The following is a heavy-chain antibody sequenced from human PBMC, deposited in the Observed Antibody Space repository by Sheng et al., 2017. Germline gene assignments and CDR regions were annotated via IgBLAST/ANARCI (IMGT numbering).Heavy chain of an antibody. J-gene: IGHJ5*02. CDR1: GLSVSSNY. V-gene: IGHV3-53*01. Sequence: EVQLVESGGGLIQPGGSLGLSCAASGLSVSSNYMNWVRQAPGKGLEWVSVIYSDSSIYYADSVKGRFTISRDSSKNTLYLQMNSLRAEDTAVYYCARDRGNVGWFDPWGRGNPSVTVSS. CDR3: ARDRGNVGWFDP. CDR2: IYSDSSI. D-gene: IGHD3-10*01.